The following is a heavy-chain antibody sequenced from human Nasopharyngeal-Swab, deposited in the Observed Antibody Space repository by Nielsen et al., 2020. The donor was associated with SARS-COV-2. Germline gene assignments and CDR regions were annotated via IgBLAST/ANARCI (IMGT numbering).Heavy chain of an antibody. CDR1: RFTFSRWP. CDR2: ISSDGSDK. Sequence: GVLRLSCVASRFTFSRWPMHWVRQAPGKGLEWVTVISSDGSDKQYVDSVKGRFTISRDNSKNTLYLQGKSLRADDTGVYYCASLRADTPDFAYLGQGTLVTVSS. CDR3: ASLRADTPDFAY. J-gene: IGHJ4*02. D-gene: IGHD2-15*01. V-gene: IGHV3-30*03.